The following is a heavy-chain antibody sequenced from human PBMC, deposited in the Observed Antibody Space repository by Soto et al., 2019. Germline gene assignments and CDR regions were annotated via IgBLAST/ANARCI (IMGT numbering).Heavy chain of an antibody. CDR1: GFPFGDYA. CDR2: IRSKAYGGTT. CDR3: TRDFKDLVVVAATPHYYYYGMDV. D-gene: IGHD2-15*01. Sequence: PGGSLRLSCTASGFPFGDYAMSWFRQAPGKGLEWVGFIRSKAYGGTTEYAASVKGRFTISRDDSKSIAYLQMNSLKTEDTAVYYCTRDFKDLVVVAATPHYYYYGMDVWGQGTTVTVSS. J-gene: IGHJ6*02. V-gene: IGHV3-49*03.